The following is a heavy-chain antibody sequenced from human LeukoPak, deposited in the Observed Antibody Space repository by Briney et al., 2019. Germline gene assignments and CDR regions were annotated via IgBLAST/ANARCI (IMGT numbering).Heavy chain of an antibody. Sequence: GGSLRLSCAASGFTFSSYAMSWVRQAPGKGLEWVSSISGGGGTTYYADSVKGRFIISRDNSKNTLYLQMNSLRVEDTAVYYCAKGSEVGPVDYWGQGTLATVSS. D-gene: IGHD1-26*01. V-gene: IGHV3-23*01. CDR3: AKGSEVGPVDY. CDR2: ISGGGGTT. J-gene: IGHJ4*02. CDR1: GFTFSSYA.